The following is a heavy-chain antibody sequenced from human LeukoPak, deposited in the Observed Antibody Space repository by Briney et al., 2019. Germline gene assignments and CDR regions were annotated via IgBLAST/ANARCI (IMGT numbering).Heavy chain of an antibody. Sequence: GGSLRLSCAASGFRFHDYTMHWVRQGPGKGLEWVSLISYDGSATYYADSLEGRFTTFRDNSKNSLSLQMNSLRTEDTALYYCAKSTVTTGLDYWGQGTLVTVSS. J-gene: IGHJ4*02. CDR2: ISYDGSAT. D-gene: IGHD4-17*01. V-gene: IGHV3-43*01. CDR3: AKSTVTTGLDY. CDR1: GFRFHDYT.